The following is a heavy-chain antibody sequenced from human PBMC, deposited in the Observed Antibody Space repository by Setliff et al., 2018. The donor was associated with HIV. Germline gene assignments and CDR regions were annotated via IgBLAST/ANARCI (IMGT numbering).Heavy chain of an antibody. CDR1: GYTFSDHD. D-gene: IGHD3-10*01. V-gene: IGHV1-8*02. CDR2: VNPKSDNS. J-gene: IGHJ5*01. Sequence: ASVKVSCKASGYTFSDHDINWVRQASGQRLEWMGWVNPKSDNSGLAQKFQGRVFLTSNASLNTTYMYLNGLTSDDTATYYCARRIKDNDNYNIPCESWGQGTLVTV. CDR3: ARRIKDNDNYNIPCES.